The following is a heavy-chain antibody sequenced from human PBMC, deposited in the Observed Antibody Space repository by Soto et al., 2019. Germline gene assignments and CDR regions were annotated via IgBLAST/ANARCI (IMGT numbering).Heavy chain of an antibody. J-gene: IGHJ4*02. D-gene: IGHD3-10*01. CDR3: AKVKGGSGSSDY. V-gene: IGHV3-23*01. Sequence: EVQLLESGGGWVQPGGSLRLSCAASGFTFSSYALNWVRQAPGKGLEWVSGITTGDNTNDADSVKGRFTISRDNSKNTLYLQMNNLRAEDTAVYYCAKVKGGSGSSDYWGQGTLVTVSS. CDR2: ITTGDNT. CDR1: GFTFSSYA.